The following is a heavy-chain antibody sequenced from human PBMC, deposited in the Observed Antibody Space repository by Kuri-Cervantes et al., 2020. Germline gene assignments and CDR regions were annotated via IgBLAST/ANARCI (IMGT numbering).Heavy chain of an antibody. CDR2: IWYDGSNK. CDR1: GFTFSSYG. V-gene: IGHV3-33*08. Sequence: GESLKISCAASGFTFSSYGMHWVRQAPGEGLEWAALIWYDGSNKFYADYVKGRFSISRDDSKNTVCLQMNSLRANDTAVYYCARALIRRDDDLWGQGTLVTVSS. J-gene: IGHJ5*02. CDR3: ARALIRRDDDL. D-gene: IGHD2-8*01.